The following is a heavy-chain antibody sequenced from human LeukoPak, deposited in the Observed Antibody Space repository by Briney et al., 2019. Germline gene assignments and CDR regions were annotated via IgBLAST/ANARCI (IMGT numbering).Heavy chain of an antibody. D-gene: IGHD3-22*01. V-gene: IGHV3-48*01. CDR2: ISSSSSTI. CDR1: GFTFSSYS. Sequence: GGSLRLSCAASGFTFSSYSMNRVRQAPGKGLEWVSYISSSSSTIYYADSVKGRFTISRDSAKNSLYLQMNSLRAEDTAVYYCARPTLYYDSSGYSDAFDIWGQGTMVTVSS. J-gene: IGHJ3*02. CDR3: ARPTLYYDSSGYSDAFDI.